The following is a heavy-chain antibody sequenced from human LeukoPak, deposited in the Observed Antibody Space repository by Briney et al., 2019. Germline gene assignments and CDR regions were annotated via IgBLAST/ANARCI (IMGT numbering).Heavy chain of an antibody. J-gene: IGHJ4*02. CDR3: ATPGRYYDSSGYHV. D-gene: IGHD3-22*01. CDR1: GGSISSYY. CDR2: IYYSGRT. Sequence: SETLSLTCTVSGGSISSYYWSWIRQPPGKGLEWIGYIYYSGRTNYNPSLKSRVTISVDTSKNQFSLKLSSVTAADTAVYYCATPGRYYDSSGYHVWGQGTLVTVSS. V-gene: IGHV4-59*08.